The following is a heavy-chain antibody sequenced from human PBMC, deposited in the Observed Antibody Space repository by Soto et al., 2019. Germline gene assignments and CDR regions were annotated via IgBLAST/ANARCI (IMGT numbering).Heavy chain of an antibody. CDR3: ATETTVTTYGMDV. CDR1: GFTFSSYG. V-gene: IGHV3-33*01. J-gene: IGHJ6*02. CDR2: IWYDGSNK. Sequence: PGGSLRLSCAASGFTFSSYGMHWVRQAPGKGLEWVAVIWYDGSNKYYADSVKGRFTISRDNSKNTLYLQMNSLRAEDTAVYYCATETTVTTYGMDVWGQGTTVTVSS. D-gene: IGHD4-17*01.